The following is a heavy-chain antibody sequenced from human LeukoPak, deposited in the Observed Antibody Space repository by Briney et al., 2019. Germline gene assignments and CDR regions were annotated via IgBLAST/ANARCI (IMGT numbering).Heavy chain of an antibody. Sequence: ASVTVSCMATGGTFSSYAISWVRQAPGQGLEWMGGIISIFGTANYAQRFQGRDTVTADKSTSTAYMELSSLRSEDTAVYYCARKVPNDSSGYYYRGQFDPWGQGTLVTVSS. D-gene: IGHD3-22*01. CDR2: IISIFGTA. CDR3: ARKVPNDSSGYYYRGQFDP. J-gene: IGHJ5*02. CDR1: GGTFSSYA. V-gene: IGHV1-69*06.